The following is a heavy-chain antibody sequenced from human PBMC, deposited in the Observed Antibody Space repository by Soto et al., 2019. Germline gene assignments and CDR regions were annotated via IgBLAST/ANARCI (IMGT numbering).Heavy chain of an antibody. J-gene: IGHJ6*02. Sequence: SLRLSCAASGFTFDDFAMHWVRQVPGKGLEWVSGISWDSTGIGYADSVKGRFAISRDNAKNSLYLQMNSLRAEDTALYYCAKDFHEIDDGDYRYYFYGMDVWGLGTTVTVSS. CDR1: GFTFDDFA. CDR3: AKDFHEIDDGDYRYYFYGMDV. V-gene: IGHV3-9*01. CDR2: ISWDSTGI. D-gene: IGHD4-17*01.